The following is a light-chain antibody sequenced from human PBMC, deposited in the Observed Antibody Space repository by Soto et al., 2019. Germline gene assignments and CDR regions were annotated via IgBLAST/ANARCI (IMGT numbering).Light chain of an antibody. J-gene: IGKJ4*01. CDR1: QIVITRY. CDR3: QQYGSSIS. Sequence: DIVLTQSPGTLSLSPGERATLSCRASQIVITRYLAWYQQKPGQAPRLLIFDASTRATGIPDRFSGSGSRTDFNLSINRLDPADFAVYYCQQYGSSISFGGGTKVEPK. V-gene: IGKV3-20*01. CDR2: DAS.